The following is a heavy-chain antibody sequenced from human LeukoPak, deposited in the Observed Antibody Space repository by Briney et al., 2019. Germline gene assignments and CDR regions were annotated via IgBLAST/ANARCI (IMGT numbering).Heavy chain of an antibody. D-gene: IGHD4-17*01. CDR1: GGSFSGYY. J-gene: IGHJ4*02. V-gene: IGHV4-34*01. CDR3: ARGDYDPGRNYFDS. CDR2: INHSGST. Sequence: SETLSLTCAVYGGSFSGYYWSWIRQPPGKGLEWIGEINHSGSTNYNPSLKSRVTISVDTSKNQFSLQLNSVTPEDTAVYYCARGDYDPGRNYFDSWGQGTLVTVSS.